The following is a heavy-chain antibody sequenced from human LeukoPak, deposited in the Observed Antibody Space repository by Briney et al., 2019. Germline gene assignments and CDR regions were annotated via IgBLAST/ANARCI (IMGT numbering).Heavy chain of an antibody. CDR3: AEANGGSCYSQSDY. J-gene: IGHJ4*02. CDR1: GFTFSSYG. Sequence: GGSLRLSCAASGFTFSSYGMHWVRQAPGKGLEWVAVISYDGSNKYYADSVKGRFTISRDNSKNTLYLQMNSLRAEDTAVYYCAEANGGSCYSQSDYWGQGTLVTVSS. D-gene: IGHD2-15*01. V-gene: IGHV3-30*18. CDR2: ISYDGSNK.